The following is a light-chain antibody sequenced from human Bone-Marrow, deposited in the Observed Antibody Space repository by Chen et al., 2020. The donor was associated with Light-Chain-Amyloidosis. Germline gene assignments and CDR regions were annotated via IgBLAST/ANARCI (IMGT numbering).Light chain of an antibody. CDR3: QSYDSSLSGVV. CDR2: GND. V-gene: IGLV1-40*01. CDR1: SSSIGAGYD. J-gene: IGLJ2*01. Sequence: QSVLTQPPSVSGAPGQRVTISCPGTSSSIGAGYDVHWYQQLPGTAPKLLIYGNDNRPSGVPDRFSGSKSGTSASLAITRLQSEDEGDYYCQSYDSSLSGVVFGGGTKLTVL.